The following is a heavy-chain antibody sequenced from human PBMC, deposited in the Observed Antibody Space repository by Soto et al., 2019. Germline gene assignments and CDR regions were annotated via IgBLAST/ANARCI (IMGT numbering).Heavy chain of an antibody. V-gene: IGHV1-3*01. J-gene: IGHJ4*02. Sequence: GASVKVSCKASGYTFTSYAMHWVRQAPGQRLEWMGWINAGNGNTKYSQKFQGRVTITRDTSASTAHMELSSLRSEDTAVYYCARGGSSGWYNYWGQGTLVTVSS. CDR3: ARGGSSGWYNY. D-gene: IGHD6-19*01. CDR2: INAGNGNT. CDR1: GYTFTSYA.